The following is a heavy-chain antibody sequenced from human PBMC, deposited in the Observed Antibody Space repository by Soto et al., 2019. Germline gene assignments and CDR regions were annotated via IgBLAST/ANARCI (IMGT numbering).Heavy chain of an antibody. V-gene: IGHV3-33*01. Sequence: PGGSLRLSCAASGFTFSSYGMHWVRQAPGKGLEWVAVIWYDGSNKYYAYSVKGRFTISRDNSKNTLYLQMNSLRAEDTAVYYCARDQENYYDSSGYPAYWGQGTLVTVSS. CDR2: IWYDGSNK. CDR3: ARDQENYYDSSGYPAY. CDR1: GFTFSSYG. D-gene: IGHD3-22*01. J-gene: IGHJ4*02.